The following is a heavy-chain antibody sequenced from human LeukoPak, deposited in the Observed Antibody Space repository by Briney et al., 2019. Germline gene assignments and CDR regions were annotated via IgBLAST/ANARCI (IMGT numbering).Heavy chain of an antibody. CDR2: INHSGST. J-gene: IGHJ4*02. CDR1: GGSFSGYY. CDR3: ASAPRRKYYFDY. V-gene: IGHV4-34*01. Sequence: SETLSLTCAVYGGSFSGYYWSWLRQPPGKGLEWIGEINHSGSTNYNPSLKSRVTISVDTSKNQFSLKLSSVTAADTAVYYCASAPRRKYYFDYWGQGTLVTVSS. D-gene: IGHD1-14*01.